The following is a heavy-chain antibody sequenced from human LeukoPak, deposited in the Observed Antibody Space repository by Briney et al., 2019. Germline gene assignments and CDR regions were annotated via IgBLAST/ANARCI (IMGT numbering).Heavy chain of an antibody. CDR3: ARNLGYCSSTSCYYDYYYGMDV. CDR2: ISAYNGNT. CDR1: GYTFTSYG. V-gene: IGHV1-18*01. D-gene: IGHD2-2*01. Sequence: ASVKVSCKASGYTFTSYGISWVRQAPGQGLEWMGWISAYNGNTNYAQKLQGRVTMTTDTSTSTAYMELRSLRSDDTAVYYCARNLGYCSSTSCYYDYYYGMDVWGQGTTVTVSS. J-gene: IGHJ6*02.